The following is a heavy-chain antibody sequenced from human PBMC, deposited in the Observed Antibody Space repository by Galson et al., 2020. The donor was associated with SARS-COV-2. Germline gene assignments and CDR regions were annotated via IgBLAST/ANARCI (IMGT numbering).Heavy chain of an antibody. D-gene: IGHD3-10*01. V-gene: IGHV3-53*01. J-gene: IGHJ4*02. Sequence: GESLKISCAASGFTVNSNYMSWVRQAPGKGLEWVSVIYSGGSTYYADSVKGRFTISRDNSKNTLYLQMNRLRAEDTAVYYCARAMVRGVIGFDYWGQGTLVTVSS. CDR2: IYSGGST. CDR1: GFTVNSNY. CDR3: ARAMVRGVIGFDY.